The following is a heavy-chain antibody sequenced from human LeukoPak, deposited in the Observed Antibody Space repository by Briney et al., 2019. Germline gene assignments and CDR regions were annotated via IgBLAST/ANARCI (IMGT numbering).Heavy chain of an antibody. Sequence: PGGSLRLSCVASGFTFSSYNMHWVRQAPGKGLEWVAVISKDKSFEYYGDSVKGRFTISRDNPRNTLYLEMNSLRAEDTAVYYYARESPRTFGWRKYYGMDVWGQGTTVTVSS. D-gene: IGHD2/OR15-2a*01. CDR2: ISKDKSFE. CDR3: ARESPRTFGWRKYYGMDV. V-gene: IGHV3-30*03. CDR1: GFTFSSYN. J-gene: IGHJ6*02.